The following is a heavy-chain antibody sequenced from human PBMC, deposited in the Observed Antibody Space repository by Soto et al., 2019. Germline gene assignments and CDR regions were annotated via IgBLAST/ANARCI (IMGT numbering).Heavy chain of an antibody. Sequence: QVQLQQWGAGLLKPSETLSLTCAVYGGSFSGYYWSWIRQPPGKGLEYIGEINHSGSTNYNPSLKSRVTISVDTSKNQFSLKLSSVTAADTAVYYCARREGQLGWFDPWGQGTLVTVSS. J-gene: IGHJ5*02. D-gene: IGHD6-13*01. CDR3: ARREGQLGWFDP. V-gene: IGHV4-34*01. CDR1: GGSFSGYY. CDR2: INHSGST.